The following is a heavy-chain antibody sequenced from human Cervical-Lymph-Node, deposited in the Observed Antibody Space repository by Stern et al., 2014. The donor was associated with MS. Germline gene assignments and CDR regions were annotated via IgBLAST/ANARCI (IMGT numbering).Heavy chain of an antibody. D-gene: IGHD3-22*01. J-gene: IGHJ1*01. Sequence: QVQLVQSGPEVKQPGSSVKVSCKASGGTFSNYAISWVRQAPGQGLEWMGGLLIIFDTANYAQKCQGRVTMSADESTSTAYLELSSLRSDDTAVYYCARASDRSGYSPEYFQYWGQGTPVTVSS. CDR1: GGTFSNYA. V-gene: IGHV1-69*01. CDR2: LLIIFDTA. CDR3: ARASDRSGYSPEYFQY.